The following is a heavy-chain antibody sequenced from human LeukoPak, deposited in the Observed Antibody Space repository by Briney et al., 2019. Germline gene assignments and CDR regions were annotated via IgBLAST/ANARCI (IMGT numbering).Heavy chain of an antibody. Sequence: PSETLSLTCAVYGGSFSGYYWSWIRQPPGKGLEWIGEINHSGSTNYNPSLKSRVTISVDTSKNQFSLKLSSVTAADTAVYYCARADDIAVVPAAYFDYWGQGTLVTVSS. D-gene: IGHD2-2*01. J-gene: IGHJ4*02. CDR3: ARADDIAVVPAAYFDY. CDR1: GGSFSGYY. CDR2: INHSGST. V-gene: IGHV4-34*01.